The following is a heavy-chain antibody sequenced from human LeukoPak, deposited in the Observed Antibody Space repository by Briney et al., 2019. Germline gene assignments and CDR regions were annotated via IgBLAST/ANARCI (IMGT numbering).Heavy chain of an antibody. V-gene: IGHV4-30-2*01. J-gene: IGHJ4*02. Sequence: SQTLSLTCTVSGGSISDGDYYWSWIRQPPGKGLEWIGYIYHSGSTYYNPSLKSRVTISVDTSKNQFSLKLSSVSAADTAVYYCARVRSGYYGSGSPFDYWGQGTLVTVSS. CDR1: GGSISDGDYY. CDR2: IYHSGST. CDR3: ARVRSGYYGSGSPFDY. D-gene: IGHD3-10*01.